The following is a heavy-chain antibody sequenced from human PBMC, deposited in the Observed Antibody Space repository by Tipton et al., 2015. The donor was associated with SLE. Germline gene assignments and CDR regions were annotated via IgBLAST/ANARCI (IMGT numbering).Heavy chain of an antibody. CDR2: IYTSGST. CDR3: ASYSSPWYFDY. J-gene: IGHJ4*02. V-gene: IGHV4-4*08. Sequence: TLSLTCTVSGGSISSHYWSWIRQPPGKGLEWIGYIYTSGSTNYNPSLKSRVTISVDTSKNQFSLKLSSVTAADTAVYYCASYSSPWYFDYWGQGTLVTVSS. CDR1: GGSISSHY. D-gene: IGHD6-13*01.